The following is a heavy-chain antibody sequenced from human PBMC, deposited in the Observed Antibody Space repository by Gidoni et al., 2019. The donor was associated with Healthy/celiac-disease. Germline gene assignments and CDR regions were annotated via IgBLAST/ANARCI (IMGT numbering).Heavy chain of an antibody. D-gene: IGHD2-21*02. J-gene: IGHJ4*02. CDR2: IYYSGST. CDR3: ARRGWTYCGGDCYSLIFDY. CDR1: GGSISSSSYY. V-gene: IGHV4-39*01. Sequence: QLQLQESGPGLVKPSETLSLTCTVSGGSISSSSYYWGWIRQPPGKGLEWIGSIYYSGSTYYNPSLKSRVTISVDTSKNQFSLKLSSVTAADTAVYYCARRGWTYCGGDCYSLIFDYWGQGTLVTVSS.